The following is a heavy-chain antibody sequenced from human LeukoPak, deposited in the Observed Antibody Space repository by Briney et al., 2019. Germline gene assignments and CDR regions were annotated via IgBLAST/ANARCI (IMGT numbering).Heavy chain of an antibody. V-gene: IGHV3-21*04. CDR3: AKMVRDEHYYYYMDV. J-gene: IGHJ6*03. Sequence: PGGSLILSCAASGFPFSSYSMNWVRPAPGKGLEWVSSISSSSTYIYYADSVKGRFTISRDNSKNTLYLQMNSLRAEDTAVYYCAKMVRDEHYYYYMDVWGKGTTVTVSS. CDR2: ISSSSTYI. CDR1: GFPFSSYS. D-gene: IGHD3-10*01.